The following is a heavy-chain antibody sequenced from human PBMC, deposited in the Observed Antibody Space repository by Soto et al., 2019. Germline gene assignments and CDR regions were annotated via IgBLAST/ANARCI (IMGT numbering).Heavy chain of an antibody. CDR2: IFSSGST. CDR3: AREGSYSAYNFAHGIQLWSFDF. J-gene: IGHJ4*02. Sequence: SETLSLTWTVSGGSINTFYWSWVRQPAGNGLEWSGRIFSSGSTSFNPSLESRVAMSVDTSKNHFSLNLSSVTAADMAVYYCAREGSYSAYNFAHGIQLWSFDFWGQGALVTVSS. V-gene: IGHV4-4*07. CDR1: GGSINTFY. D-gene: IGHD5-12*01.